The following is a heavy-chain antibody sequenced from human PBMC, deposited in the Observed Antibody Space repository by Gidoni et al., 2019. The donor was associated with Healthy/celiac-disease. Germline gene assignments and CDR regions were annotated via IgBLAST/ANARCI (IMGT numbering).Heavy chain of an antibody. CDR2: INSDVSST. Sequence: EVQLVESGGGLVQPGGSLRLSCAASGFPFSSYWMHWVRQAPGKGLVWVSRINSDVSSTSYADSVKGRFTISRDNAKNTLYLQMNSLRAEDTAVYYCARGRDIVATIPLDYWGQGTLVTVSS. CDR3: ARGRDIVATIPLDY. V-gene: IGHV3-74*01. CDR1: GFPFSSYW. D-gene: IGHD5-12*01. J-gene: IGHJ4*02.